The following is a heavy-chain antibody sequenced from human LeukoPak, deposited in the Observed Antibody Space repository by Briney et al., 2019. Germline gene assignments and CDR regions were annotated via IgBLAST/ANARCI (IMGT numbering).Heavy chain of an antibody. D-gene: IGHD1-1*01. CDR3: ARENGGSYFYMDV. J-gene: IGHJ6*03. CDR1: GFTFSGSA. V-gene: IGHV3-73*01. CDR2: IRSKANSYAT. Sequence: QTGGSLRLSCAASGFTFSGSAMHWVRQASGKGLEWVGRIRSKANSYATAYAASVKGRFTISRDDSKNTAYLQMNSLRAEDTAVYYCARENGGSYFYMDVWGKGTTVTVSS.